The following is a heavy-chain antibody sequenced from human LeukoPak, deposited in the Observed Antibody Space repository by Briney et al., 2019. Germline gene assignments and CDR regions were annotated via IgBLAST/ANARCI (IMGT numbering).Heavy chain of an antibody. CDR2: MGGRGGST. D-gene: IGHD4/OR15-4a*01. CDR3: AKEDRYGDDGDAFDV. Sequence: GGSLRLSCEASGFXFSTYAMSGVGQAPGKGLEGGSTMGGRGGSTYYADSVKGRFSISRDNAKNSLYLQMNSLRAQDTAVYYCAKEDRYGDDGDAFDVWGRGTMVTVSS. J-gene: IGHJ3*01. CDR1: GFXFSTYA. V-gene: IGHV3-23*01.